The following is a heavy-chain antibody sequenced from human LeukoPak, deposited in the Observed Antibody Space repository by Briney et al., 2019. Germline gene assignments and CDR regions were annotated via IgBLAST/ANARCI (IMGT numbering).Heavy chain of an antibody. Sequence: PGGSLRLSCAASGFTFSSYAMSWVRQAPGKGLECISGFSGSGGSTYYADSVKGRFTISRDNSKNTLYLQMDSLTAEDTAVYYCTRKGSQWDFLVDYWGQGTRVAVSP. J-gene: IGHJ4*02. CDR3: TRKGSQWDFLVDY. CDR2: FSGSGGST. V-gene: IGHV3-23*01. CDR1: GFTFSSYA. D-gene: IGHD2/OR15-2a*01.